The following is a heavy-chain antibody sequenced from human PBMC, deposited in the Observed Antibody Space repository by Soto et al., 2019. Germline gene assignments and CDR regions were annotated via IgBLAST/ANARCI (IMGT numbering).Heavy chain of an antibody. CDR2: NYYSGST. J-gene: IGHJ5*02. Sequence: QVQLQESGPGLVKPSHTLSLTCTVSGGSISSGGYYWNWIRQHPGKGLEWIGYNYYSGSTYYNPSLMSRVTVAVDTAKNQSSLKLGSVTAADTAVYYCARSVFPWGQGTLVTVSS. CDR1: GGSISSGGYY. V-gene: IGHV4-31*03. CDR3: ARSVFP.